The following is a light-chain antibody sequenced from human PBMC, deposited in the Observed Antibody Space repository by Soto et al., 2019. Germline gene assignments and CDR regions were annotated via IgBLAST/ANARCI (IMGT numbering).Light chain of an antibody. CDR3: HQRQSWPRT. CDR1: QGVSNSY. Sequence: PGERVTLSCRASQGVSNSYLTWYQHKPGQAPRLLISDASNRATGIPARFSASGTGTDFTLTISDVQPEDFAVYYCHQRQSWPRTFGQGTKVDIK. V-gene: IGKV3D-11*01. J-gene: IGKJ1*01. CDR2: DAS.